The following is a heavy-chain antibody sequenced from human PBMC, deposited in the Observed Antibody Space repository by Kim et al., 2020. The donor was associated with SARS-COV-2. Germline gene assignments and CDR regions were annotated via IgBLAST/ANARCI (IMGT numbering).Heavy chain of an antibody. CDR2: IIPIFGTA. CDR1: GGTFSSYA. V-gene: IGHV1-69*13. CDR3: ARDWAAAGQQFDY. D-gene: IGHD6-13*01. J-gene: IGHJ4*02. Sequence: SVKVSCKASGGTFSSYAISWVRQAPGQGLEWMGGIIPIFGTANYAQKFQGRVTITADESTSTAYMELSSLRSEDTAVYYCARDWAAAGQQFDYWGQGTLVTVSS.